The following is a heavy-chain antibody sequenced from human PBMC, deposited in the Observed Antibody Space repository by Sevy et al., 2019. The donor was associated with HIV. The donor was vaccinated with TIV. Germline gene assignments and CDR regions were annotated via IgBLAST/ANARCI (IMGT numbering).Heavy chain of an antibody. D-gene: IGHD3-3*01. CDR3: ARGIQYYDFWSGYYYYMDV. CDR1: GGSISSYY. J-gene: IGHJ6*03. V-gene: IGHV4-59*01. Sequence: SETLSLTCTVSGGSISSYYWSWIRQSPGKGLEWIGYIYYSGSTNYNPSLKSRVTISVDTSKNQFSLKLSSVTAADTAVYYCARGIQYYDFWSGYYYYMDVWGKGTTVTVSS. CDR2: IYYSGST.